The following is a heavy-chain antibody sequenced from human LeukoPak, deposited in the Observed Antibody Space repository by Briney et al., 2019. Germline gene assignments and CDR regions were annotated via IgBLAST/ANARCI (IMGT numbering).Heavy chain of an antibody. V-gene: IGHV4-61*05. J-gene: IGHJ4*02. D-gene: IGHD3-3*01. Sequence: PSETLSLTCTVSGGSIRSSYYYWGWIRQPPGKGLEWIGYIYYSGSTNYNPSLKSRVTISVDTSKNQFSLKLSSVTAADTAVYYCARGPADYDFWSLALWGQGTLVTVSS. CDR2: IYYSGST. CDR3: ARGPADYDFWSLAL. CDR1: GGSIRSSYYY.